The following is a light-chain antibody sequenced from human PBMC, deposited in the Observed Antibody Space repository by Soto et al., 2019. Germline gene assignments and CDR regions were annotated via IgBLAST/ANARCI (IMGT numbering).Light chain of an antibody. CDR3: QKYHNYPRK. CDR2: DAS. V-gene: IGKV1-5*01. Sequence: DIQMTQSPSTLSASVGDIVTITCRASQSIRTWLAWYQHKPGKAPKFLIYDASTVESGVPSRFSGSGSGTEFTLTISDLQPDDFATYYCQKYHNYPRKFGQGTKVDIK. J-gene: IGKJ1*01. CDR1: QSIRTW.